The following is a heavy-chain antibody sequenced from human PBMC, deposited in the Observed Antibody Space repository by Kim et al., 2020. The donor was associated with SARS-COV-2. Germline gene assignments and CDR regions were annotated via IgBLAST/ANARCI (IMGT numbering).Heavy chain of an antibody. Sequence: ASVKVSCKASGYTFTGYYMHWVRQAPGQGLEWMGRINPNSGGTNYAQKFQGRVTMTRDTSISTAYMELSRLRSDDTAVYYCARDPLDYGSAWDDAFDIWGQGTMVTVSS. CDR1: GYTFTGYY. D-gene: IGHD3-10*01. V-gene: IGHV1-2*06. CDR3: ARDPLDYGSAWDDAFDI. CDR2: INPNSGGT. J-gene: IGHJ3*02.